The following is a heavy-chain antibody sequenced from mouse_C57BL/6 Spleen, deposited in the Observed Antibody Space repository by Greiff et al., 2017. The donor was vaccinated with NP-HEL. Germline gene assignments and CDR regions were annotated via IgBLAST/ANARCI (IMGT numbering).Heavy chain of an antibody. CDR3: AREGDGYDRAWFAY. J-gene: IGHJ3*01. Sequence: EVQVVESGGGLVKPGGSLKLSCAASGFTFSSYAMSWVRQTPEKRLEWVATISDGGSYTYYPDNVKGRFTISRDNAKNNLYLQMSHLKSEDTAMYYCAREGDGYDRAWFAYWGQGTLVTVSA. CDR1: GFTFSSYA. CDR2: ISDGGSYT. V-gene: IGHV5-4*01. D-gene: IGHD2-2*01.